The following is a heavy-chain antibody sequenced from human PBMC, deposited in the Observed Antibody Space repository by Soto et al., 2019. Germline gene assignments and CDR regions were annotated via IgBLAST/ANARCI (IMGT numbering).Heavy chain of an antibody. J-gene: IGHJ4*02. CDR1: GFTVSSNY. CDR2: IYGGGTT. Sequence: EVQLVESGGGLIQPGGSLRLSCAASGFTVSSNYMSWVRQAPGKGLEGVSVIYGGGTTYYADSVKGRFTISRDSSKNTLYLQMNSLRDEDTAVYYCARGGSSWSFDSWGQGTLVTVSS. D-gene: IGHD6-13*01. V-gene: IGHV3-53*01. CDR3: ARGGSSWSFDS.